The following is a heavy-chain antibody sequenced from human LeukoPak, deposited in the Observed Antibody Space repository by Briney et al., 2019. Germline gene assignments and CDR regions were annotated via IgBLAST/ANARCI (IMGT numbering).Heavy chain of an antibody. D-gene: IGHD3-3*01. J-gene: IGHJ4*02. Sequence: ASVKVSCTASGYTFTSYAMNWVRQAPGQGLEWMGWINTNTGNPTYAQGFTGRFVFSLDTSVSTAYLQISSLKAEDTAVYYCARVVTIFGVGDYYFDYWGQGTLVTVSS. CDR2: INTNTGNP. V-gene: IGHV7-4-1*02. CDR1: GYTFTSYA. CDR3: ARVVTIFGVGDYYFDY.